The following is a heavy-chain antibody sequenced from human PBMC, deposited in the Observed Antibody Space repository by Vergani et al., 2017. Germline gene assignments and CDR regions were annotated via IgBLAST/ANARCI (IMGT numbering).Heavy chain of an antibody. CDR3: ARGIVDQLLDSYYYYMDV. J-gene: IGHJ6*03. Sequence: QVQLQQWGGGLLTPSETLSLTCAVYGGSFSGYYWSWIRQPPGKGLEWIGEINQSGSTNYNPSLKSRFTISVDTYKKQFSLKLSSVTDADTAVYYCARGIVDQLLDSYYYYMDVWGKGTTVTVSS. D-gene: IGHD2-2*01. CDR2: INQSGST. V-gene: IGHV4-34*01. CDR1: GGSFSGYY.